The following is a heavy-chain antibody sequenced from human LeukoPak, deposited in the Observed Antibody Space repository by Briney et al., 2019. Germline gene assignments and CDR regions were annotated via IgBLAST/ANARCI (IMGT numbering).Heavy chain of an antibody. Sequence: ASVKVSCKASGYPFTGYYMHWVRQAPGQGLELMGWINPNSGDTSYPQKFQGRVTMTRDTSISTVYMELSRLRSDDTAVYYCARVGGSGTYYNLWFDPWGQGTLVTVSS. D-gene: IGHD3-10*01. V-gene: IGHV1-2*02. CDR2: INPNSGDT. CDR1: GYPFTGYY. CDR3: ARVGGSGTYYNLWFDP. J-gene: IGHJ5*02.